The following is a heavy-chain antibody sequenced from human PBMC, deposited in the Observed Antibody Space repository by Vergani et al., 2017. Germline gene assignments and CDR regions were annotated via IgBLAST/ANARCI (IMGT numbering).Heavy chain of an antibody. CDR2: IYWNDDQ. CDR1: GFSLNTRGVS. CDR3: VYRKTECGTTGCLYPFCWYYYMDV. J-gene: IGHJ6*03. Sequence: QITLKESGPTLVKPTQTLTLTCTFSGFSLNTRGVSVACIRQPPGKALDWLALIYWNDDQHYSPSRNNRVTITKDTSKNQVVLTMTNMDYVDTGTYYCVYRKTECGTTGCLYPFCWYYYMDVWGKGTTVTVSS. V-gene: IGHV2-5*04. D-gene: IGHD1-7*01.